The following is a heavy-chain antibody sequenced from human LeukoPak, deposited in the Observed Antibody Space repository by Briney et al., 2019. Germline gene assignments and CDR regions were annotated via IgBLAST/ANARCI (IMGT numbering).Heavy chain of an antibody. CDR3: AKAASSSWPSYYYGMDV. CDR1: GFIFSSYS. D-gene: IGHD6-13*01. CDR2: ITGSGGNT. Sequence: GGSLRLSCAASGFIFSSYSMSWVRQAPGMGLEWVSVITGSGGNTYYADSVKGRFTISKDNSKNTVYLQMSGLRVDDTAVYYCAKAASSSWPSYYYGMDVWGQGTTVTVSS. V-gene: IGHV3-23*01. J-gene: IGHJ6*02.